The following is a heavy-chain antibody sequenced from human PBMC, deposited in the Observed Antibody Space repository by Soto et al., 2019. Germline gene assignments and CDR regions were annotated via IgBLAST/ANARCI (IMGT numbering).Heavy chain of an antibody. V-gene: IGHV3-15*07. CDR1: GFTFSNAW. CDR3: TTDSYSTIIIVRFDY. J-gene: IGHJ4*01. Sequence: GGSLRLSCAASGFTFSNAWINWVRQAPGKGLGRVGRIKSKTDGGTTDYAAPVKGRFAISRDDSNNMVYLQMNSLKIEDTAVYYCTTDSYSTIIIVRFDYWGNGTLVTVST. D-gene: IGHD3-22*01. CDR2: IKSKTDGGTT.